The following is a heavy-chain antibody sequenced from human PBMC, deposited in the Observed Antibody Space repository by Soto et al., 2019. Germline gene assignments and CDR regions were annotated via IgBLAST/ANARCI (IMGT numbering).Heavy chain of an antibody. CDR2: IKQDGSEK. J-gene: IGHJ4*02. CDR3: ARTNFYDYIWGSFFDY. D-gene: IGHD3-16*01. V-gene: IGHV3-7*01. CDR1: GFTFSSYW. Sequence: GGSLRLSCAASGFTFSSYWMSWVRQAPGKGLEWVANIKQDGSEKYYVDSVKGRFTISRDNAKNSLYLQMNSLRAEDTAVYYCARTNFYDYIWGSFFDYWGQGTLVTVSS.